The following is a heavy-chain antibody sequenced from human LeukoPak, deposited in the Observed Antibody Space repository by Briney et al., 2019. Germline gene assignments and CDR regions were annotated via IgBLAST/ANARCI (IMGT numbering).Heavy chain of an antibody. J-gene: IGHJ5*02. CDR1: GFTFSSYG. CDR2: IRYDGSNK. Sequence: GGSLRLSCAASGFTFSSYGMHWVRQAPGKGLGWVAFIRYDGSNKYYADSVKGRFTISRDNSKNTLYLQMNSLRAEDTAVYYCAKTYYAFWSGYSWGQGTLVTVSS. D-gene: IGHD3-3*01. CDR3: AKTYYAFWSGYS. V-gene: IGHV3-30*02.